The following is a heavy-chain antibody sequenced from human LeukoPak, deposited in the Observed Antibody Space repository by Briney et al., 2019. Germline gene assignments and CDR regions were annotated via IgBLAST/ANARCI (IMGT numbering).Heavy chain of an antibody. CDR2: IYYSGST. Sequence: SETLSLTCTVSGGSIISSSYYWGWIRQPPGKGLEWIGSIYYSGSTNYNPSLKSRVTISVDTSKNQFSLKLSSVTAADTAVYYCARSYYYYGMDVWGQGTTVTVSS. CDR1: GGSIISSSYY. V-gene: IGHV4-39*07. J-gene: IGHJ6*02. CDR3: ARSYYYYGMDV.